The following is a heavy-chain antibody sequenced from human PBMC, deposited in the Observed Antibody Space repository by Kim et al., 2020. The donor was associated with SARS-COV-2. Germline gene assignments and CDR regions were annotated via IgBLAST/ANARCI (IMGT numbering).Heavy chain of an antibody. Sequence: SETLSLTCTVSGGSVSSGSYYWSWIRQPPGKGLEWIGYIYYSGSTNYNPSLKSRVTISVDTSKNQFSLKLSSVTAADTAVYYCASGDVVVVAAAYYYGMDVWGQGTTVTVSS. CDR2: IYYSGST. J-gene: IGHJ6*02. V-gene: IGHV4-61*01. D-gene: IGHD2-15*01. CDR1: GGSVSSGSYY. CDR3: ASGDVVVVAAAYYYGMDV.